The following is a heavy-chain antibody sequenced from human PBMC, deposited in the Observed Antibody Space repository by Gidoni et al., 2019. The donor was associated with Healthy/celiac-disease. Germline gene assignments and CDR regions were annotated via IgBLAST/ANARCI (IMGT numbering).Heavy chain of an antibody. CDR1: GFTFSSYW. CDR2: IKQDGSEK. D-gene: IGHD4-17*01. J-gene: IGHJ4*02. CDR3: ARSTTVGGYDFDY. V-gene: IGHV3-7*01. Sequence: EVQLVESGGGLVQPGGSLRLSCAASGFTFSSYWMGWVRQAPGKGLEWVANIKQDGSEKYYVDSVKGRFTISSDNAKNSLYLQMNSLRAEDTAVYYCARSTTVGGYDFDYWGQGTLVTVSS.